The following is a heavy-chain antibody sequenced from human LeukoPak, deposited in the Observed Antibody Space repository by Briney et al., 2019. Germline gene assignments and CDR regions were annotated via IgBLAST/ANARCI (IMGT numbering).Heavy chain of an antibody. J-gene: IGHJ4*02. CDR2: IYYSGST. CDR3: ARTYGSGTYASYYFDY. D-gene: IGHD3-10*01. V-gene: IGHV4-59*08. Sequence: SETLSLTCTVSGGSIRSDYWSWIRQPPGKGLEWIGCIYYSGSTNYNPSLKTRVTMTVNTSKNQFSLKLSSVTAADTAVYYCARTYGSGTYASYYFDYWGQGTLVTVSS. CDR1: GGSIRSDY.